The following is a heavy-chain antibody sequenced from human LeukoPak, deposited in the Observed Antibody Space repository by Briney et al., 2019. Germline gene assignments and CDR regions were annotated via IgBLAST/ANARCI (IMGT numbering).Heavy chain of an antibody. CDR2: ISSSSSYM. J-gene: IGHJ4*02. V-gene: IGHV3-21*01. Sequence: PGGSLRLSCAASGFTFSSYSMNWVRQAPGKGLEWVSSISSSSSYMYYADSVKGRFTISRDSAKNSLYLQMNSLRAEDTAVYYCARDCSSTSCSLDYWGQGTLVTVSA. D-gene: IGHD2-2*01. CDR3: ARDCSSTSCSLDY. CDR1: GFTFSSYS.